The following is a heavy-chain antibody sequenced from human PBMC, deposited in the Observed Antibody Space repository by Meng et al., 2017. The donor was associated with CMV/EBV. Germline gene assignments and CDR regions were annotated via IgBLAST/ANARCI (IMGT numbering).Heavy chain of an antibody. CDR3: ARDRRGVQLERRGWFDP. Sequence: SVKVSCKASGGTFISYALSWVRQAPGQGLEWMGGIIPIFGTAKYAQKFQGRVTITTDESTTTAYMELSSLRSEDTAVYYCARDRRGVQLERRGWFDPWGQGTLVTVSS. CDR1: GGTFISYA. CDR2: IIPIFGTA. V-gene: IGHV1-69*05. D-gene: IGHD1-1*01. J-gene: IGHJ5*02.